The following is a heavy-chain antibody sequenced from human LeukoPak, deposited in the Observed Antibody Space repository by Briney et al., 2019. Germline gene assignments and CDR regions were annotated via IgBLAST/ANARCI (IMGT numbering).Heavy chain of an antibody. CDR3: ATKLRYFDWLSI. V-gene: IGHV4-31*03. Sequence: TLSLTCTVSGGSISSGGYYWSWIRRHPGKGLEWIGYIYYSGSTYYNPSLKSRVTISVDTSKNQFSLKLSSVTAADTAVYYCATKLRYFDWLSIWGQGTLVTVSS. CDR2: IYYSGST. CDR1: GGSISSGGYY. J-gene: IGHJ4*02. D-gene: IGHD3-9*01.